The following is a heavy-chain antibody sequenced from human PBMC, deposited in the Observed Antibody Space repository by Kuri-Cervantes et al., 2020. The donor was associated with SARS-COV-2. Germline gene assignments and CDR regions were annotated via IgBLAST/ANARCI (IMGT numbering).Heavy chain of an antibody. Sequence: SGFTSSSYSMNWVRPAPGKVLEWIGYISYSGSTNYNPSLKSRVTISVDTSKNQFSLKLSSVGAADTAVYYCARDPRHYCSSTSCDSYYGMDDWGQGTTVTVSS. CDR3: ARDPRHYCSSTSCDSYYGMDD. D-gene: IGHD2-2*02. J-gene: IGHJ6*02. V-gene: IGHV4-59*01. CDR1: GFTSSSYS. CDR2: ISYSGST.